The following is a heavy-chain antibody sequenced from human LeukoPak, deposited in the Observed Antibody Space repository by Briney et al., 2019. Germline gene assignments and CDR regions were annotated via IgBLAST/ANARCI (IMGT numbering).Heavy chain of an antibody. CDR2: IIPILGIA. D-gene: IGHD2-15*01. Sequence: ASVKVSCKASGGTFSSYAISWVRQAPGQGLEWMGRIIPILGIANYAQKFQGRVTITADKSTSTAYMELSSLRSEDTAVYYCARVAAGYCSGGSCYSEAFDIWGQGTMVTVPS. CDR3: ARVAAGYCSGGSCYSEAFDI. J-gene: IGHJ3*02. V-gene: IGHV1-69*04. CDR1: GGTFSSYA.